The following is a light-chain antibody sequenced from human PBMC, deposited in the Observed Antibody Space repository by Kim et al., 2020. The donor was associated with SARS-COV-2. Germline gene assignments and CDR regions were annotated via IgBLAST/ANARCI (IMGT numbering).Light chain of an antibody. CDR3: QQRGNWPLT. J-gene: IGKJ4*01. Sequence: LSPGERATRSCGASQSISTYLNWYQQKPGQAPRLLIYDASNRAPGIPARFSGSGSGTDFTLIISSLEPDDFAVYYCQQRGNWPLTFGGGTKVDIK. V-gene: IGKV3-11*01. CDR2: DAS. CDR1: QSISTY.